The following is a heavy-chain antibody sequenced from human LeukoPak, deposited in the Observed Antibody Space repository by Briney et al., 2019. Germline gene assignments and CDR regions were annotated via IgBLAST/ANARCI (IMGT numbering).Heavy chain of an antibody. V-gene: IGHV4-34*01. CDR2: INHSGSA. J-gene: IGHJ4*02. Sequence: SETLSLTCAVYGGSFSGYYWSWIRQPPGKGLEWIGEINHSGSASYNPSLKSRVTISVDTSKNQFSLKLSSVTAADTAVYYCARLPAIFGVVEDYWGQGTLVTVSS. CDR1: GGSFSGYY. CDR3: ARLPAIFGVVEDY. D-gene: IGHD3-3*01.